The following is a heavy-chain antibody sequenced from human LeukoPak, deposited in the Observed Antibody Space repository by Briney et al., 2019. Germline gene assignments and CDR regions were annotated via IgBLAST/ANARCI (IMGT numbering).Heavy chain of an antibody. CDR3: ARVYRTSLFWYFDL. CDR2: IYYSGST. V-gene: IGHV4-39*01. CDR1: GGSISSSSYY. D-gene: IGHD4-11*01. Sequence: SETLSLTCTVSGGSISSSSYYWGWIRQPPGKGLEWIGSIYYSGSTYYNPSLKSRVTVSVDTSKNQFSLKLSSVTAADTAVYYCARVYRTSLFWYFDLWGRGTLVTVSS. J-gene: IGHJ2*01.